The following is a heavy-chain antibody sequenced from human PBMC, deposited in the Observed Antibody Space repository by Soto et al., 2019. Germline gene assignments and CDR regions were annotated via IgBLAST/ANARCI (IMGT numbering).Heavy chain of an antibody. CDR3: APLTVSLSGPYGIHV. D-gene: IGHD2-15*01. CDR2: MFYSGLT. V-gene: IGHV4-39*01. CDR1: GYSVSSSDYY. Sequence: LSLTCSVSGYSVSSSDYYWAWIRQPPGKGLEWIGSMFYSGLTYYNPSLKSRVTLSVDTSKNHFSVRLNSVTAADTAVYYCAPLTVSLSGPYGIHVWGQGTTVTVSS. J-gene: IGHJ6*02.